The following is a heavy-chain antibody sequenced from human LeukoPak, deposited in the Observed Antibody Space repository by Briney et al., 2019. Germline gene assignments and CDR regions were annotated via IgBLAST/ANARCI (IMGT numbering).Heavy chain of an antibody. CDR3: ARDSTYRQQLVPKALDY. J-gene: IGHJ4*02. CDR1: GFTFSSYW. Sequence: PGGSLRLSCAASGFTFSSYWMSWVRQAPGKGLEWVANIKQDGSEKYYVDSVKGRFTISRDNAKNSLYLQMNSLRAEDTAVYYCARDSTYRQQLVPKALDYWGQGTLVTVSS. D-gene: IGHD6-13*01. V-gene: IGHV3-7*01. CDR2: IKQDGSEK.